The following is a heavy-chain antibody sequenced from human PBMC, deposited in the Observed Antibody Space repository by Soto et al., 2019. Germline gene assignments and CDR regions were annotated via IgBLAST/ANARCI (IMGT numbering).Heavy chain of an antibody. CDR2: ISGSGGST. V-gene: IGHV3-23*01. CDR3: AKDIVVVVARNYFDY. J-gene: IGHJ4*02. D-gene: IGHD2-15*01. CDR1: GFTFSSYA. Sequence: PGGSLRLSCAASGFTFSSYAMSWVRQAPGKGLEWVSAISGSGGSTYYADSVKGRFTISRDNSKNTPYLQMNSLRAEDTAVYYCAKDIVVVVARNYFDYWGQGTLVNVS.